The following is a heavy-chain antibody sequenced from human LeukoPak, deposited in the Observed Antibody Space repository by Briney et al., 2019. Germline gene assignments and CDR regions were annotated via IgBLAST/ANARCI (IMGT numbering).Heavy chain of an antibody. D-gene: IGHD1-26*01. CDR2: ISSSGSTI. CDR3: ARAAGSGSYYGAFDF. Sequence: GGSLRLSCAESGFTFSSYERNWVRQAPGKGLEWVSYISSSGSTIYYADSVKGRFTTSRDNAKNSLYLQMNSLRAEDTAVYYCARAAGSGSYYGAFDFWGQGTLVTVSS. J-gene: IGHJ4*02. V-gene: IGHV3-48*03. CDR1: GFTFSSYE.